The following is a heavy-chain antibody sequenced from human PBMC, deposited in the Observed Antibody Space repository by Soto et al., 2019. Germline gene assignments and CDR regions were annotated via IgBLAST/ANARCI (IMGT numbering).Heavy chain of an antibody. J-gene: IGHJ5*02. D-gene: IGHD4-17*01. CDR3: ARPPATVAYNWFDP. Sequence: SETLSLTCAVYGGSFSGYYWSWIRQPPGKGLEWIGEINHSGSTNYNPSLKSRVTISVDTSKNQFSLKLSSVTAADTAVYYCARPPATVAYNWFDPWGQGTLVTVSS. CDR2: INHSGST. V-gene: IGHV4-34*01. CDR1: GGSFSGYY.